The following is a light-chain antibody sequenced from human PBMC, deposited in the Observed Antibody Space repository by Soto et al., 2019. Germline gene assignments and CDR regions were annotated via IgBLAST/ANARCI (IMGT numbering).Light chain of an antibody. CDR2: KAS. Sequence: IQMTQSPSTLSASVGDRVTITCRASQSISIWLAWYQQKPGKAPKLLIYKASSLESEVPSRFSGSGSETEFTLTINSRPPEDYATYYCQQYNSDWTFGLGTKVEIK. CDR3: QQYNSDWT. V-gene: IGKV1-5*03. CDR1: QSISIW. J-gene: IGKJ1*01.